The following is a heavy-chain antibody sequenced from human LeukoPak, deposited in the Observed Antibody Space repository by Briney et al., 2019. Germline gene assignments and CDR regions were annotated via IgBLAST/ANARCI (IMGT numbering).Heavy chain of an antibody. CDR2: IKQDGSEK. CDR3: AKNRQGRYDILTGYYDEDAFDI. V-gene: IGHV3-7*03. J-gene: IGHJ3*02. Sequence: GGSLRLSCAASGFTFSSYWMSWVRQAPGKGLEWVANIKQDGSEKYYVDSVKGRFTISRDNSKNTLYLQMNSLRAEDTAVYYCAKNRQGRYDILTGYYDEDAFDIWGQGTMVTVSS. D-gene: IGHD3-9*01. CDR1: GFTFSSYW.